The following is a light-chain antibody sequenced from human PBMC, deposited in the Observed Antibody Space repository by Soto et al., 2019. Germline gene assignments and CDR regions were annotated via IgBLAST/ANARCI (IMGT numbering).Light chain of an antibody. CDR3: QQYAISPET. Sequence: EIVLTQSPGTLSLSPGERATLSCRASQSVSTSYLAWYQQTPDQAPRLLIYASSSRATGIPDSFSGSGSGTDFSLTISRLEPEDFAVYYCQQYAISPETFGQGSKVEIK. V-gene: IGKV3-20*01. J-gene: IGKJ1*01. CDR2: ASS. CDR1: QSVSTSY.